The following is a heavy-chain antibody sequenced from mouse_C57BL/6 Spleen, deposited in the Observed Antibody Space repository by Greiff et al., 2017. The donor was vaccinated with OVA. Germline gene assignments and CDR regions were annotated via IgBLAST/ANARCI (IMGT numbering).Heavy chain of an antibody. V-gene: IGHV1-18*01. CDR2: INPNNGGT. Sequence: VQLQQSGPELVKPGASVKIPCKASGYTFTDYNMDWVKQSHGKSLEWIGDINPNNGGTIYNQKFKGKATLTVDKSSSTAYMELRSLTSEDTAVYYCARSDDGYYPLYAMDYWGQGTSVTVSS. J-gene: IGHJ4*01. D-gene: IGHD2-3*01. CDR3: ARSDDGYYPLYAMDY. CDR1: GYTFTDYN.